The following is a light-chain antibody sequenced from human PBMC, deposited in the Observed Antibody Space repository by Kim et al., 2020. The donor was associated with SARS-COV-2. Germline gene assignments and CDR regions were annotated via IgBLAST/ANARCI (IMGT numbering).Light chain of an antibody. Sequence: AIQLTQSPSSLSASLGDRVTITCRASQAISGALAWYRQKPGKAPQVLIHDAFSLESGVPSRFSGSGSGTDFTLTIGSLQPEGFATYHCQQFERYPITLGQGARRES. CDR3: QQFERYPIT. V-gene: IGKV1-13*02. CDR2: DAF. J-gene: IGKJ5*01. CDR1: QAISGA.